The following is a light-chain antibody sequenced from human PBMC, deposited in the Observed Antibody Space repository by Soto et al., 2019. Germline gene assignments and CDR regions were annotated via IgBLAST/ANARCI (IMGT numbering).Light chain of an antibody. V-gene: IGKV3-20*01. CDR1: ETVNNNF. CDR3: QQYGSSPPYT. Sequence: DIVLTQSPGTLSLSPGERATLSCRASETVNNNFLGWYQQKPGQAPRLLIFAASRRATGLPDRCSGSGSGTDFTLTISRLEPEDFGVYYCQQYGSSPPYTFGQGTKLEIK. CDR2: AAS. J-gene: IGKJ2*01.